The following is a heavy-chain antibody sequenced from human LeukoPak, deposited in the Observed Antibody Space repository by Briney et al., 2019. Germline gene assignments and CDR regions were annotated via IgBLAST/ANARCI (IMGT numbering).Heavy chain of an antibody. Sequence: VVSVKVSCKVSGYTLTELSMHWVRQAPGKGLEWMGGFDPEDGETIYAQKFQGRVTMTEDTSTDTAYMELSSLRSKDTAVYYCATELLPYSSGWYWYFDLWGRGTLVTVSS. J-gene: IGHJ2*01. CDR3: ATELLPYSSGWYWYFDL. V-gene: IGHV1-24*01. CDR1: GYTLTELS. D-gene: IGHD6-19*01. CDR2: FDPEDGET.